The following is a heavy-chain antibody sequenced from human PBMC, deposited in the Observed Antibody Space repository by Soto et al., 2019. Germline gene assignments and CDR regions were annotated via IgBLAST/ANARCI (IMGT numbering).Heavy chain of an antibody. Sequence: SETLSLTCTVSGGSISSGGYYWSWIRQHPGKGLEWIGYIYYSGSTYYNPSLKSRVTISVDTSKNQFSLKLSSVTAADTAVYYCASSETYGGRSLDYWGQGTLVTVSS. V-gene: IGHV4-31*03. CDR3: ASSETYGGRSLDY. CDR1: GGSISSGGYY. J-gene: IGHJ4*02. D-gene: IGHD4-17*01. CDR2: IYYSGST.